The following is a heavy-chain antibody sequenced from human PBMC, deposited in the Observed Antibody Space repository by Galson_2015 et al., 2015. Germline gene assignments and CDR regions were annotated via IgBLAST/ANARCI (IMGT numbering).Heavy chain of an antibody. CDR2: IYHSGST. V-gene: IGHV4-4*02. CDR3: ARCHPAATFAFDI. CDR1: GGSISSSNW. D-gene: IGHD2-2*01. Sequence: ETLSLTCAVSGGSISSSNWWSWVRQPPGKGLEWIGEIYHSGSTNYNPSLKSRVTISVDKSKNQFSLKLSSVTAADTAVYYCARCHPAATFAFDIWGQGTMVTVSS. J-gene: IGHJ3*02.